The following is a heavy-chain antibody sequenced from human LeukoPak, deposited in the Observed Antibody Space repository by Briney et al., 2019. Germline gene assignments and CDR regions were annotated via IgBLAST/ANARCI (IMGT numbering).Heavy chain of an antibody. CDR1: GGSISSYY. Sequence: LETLSLTCTVSGGSISSYYWSWIRQPPGKGLEWIGYIFSSGSANYNPSLESRVTISLDRSRKQYSLKLKSLTAADTAVYYCARRSSDSTGLWAFGYWGQGTLVTVAS. V-gene: IGHV4-4*09. J-gene: IGHJ4*02. CDR2: IFSSGSA. CDR3: ARRSSDSTGLWAFGY. D-gene: IGHD3-22*01.